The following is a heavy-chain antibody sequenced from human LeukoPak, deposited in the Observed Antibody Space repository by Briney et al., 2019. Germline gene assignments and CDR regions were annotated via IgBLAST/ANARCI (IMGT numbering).Heavy chain of an antibody. CDR1: GGSFSGYY. Sequence: SETLSLTCAVYGGSFSGYYWSWIRQPPGKGLEWIGEINHSGSTNYNPSLKSRVTISVDTSKNQFSLKLSSVTAADTAVYYCARGGRNGVWRVNWFDPWGQGTLVTVSS. D-gene: IGHD2-8*01. V-gene: IGHV4-34*01. CDR2: INHSGST. J-gene: IGHJ5*02. CDR3: ARGGRNGVWRVNWFDP.